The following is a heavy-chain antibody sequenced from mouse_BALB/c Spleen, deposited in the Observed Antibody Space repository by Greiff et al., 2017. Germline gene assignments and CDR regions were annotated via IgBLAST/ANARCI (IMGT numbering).Heavy chain of an antibody. CDR1: GFNIKDYY. J-gene: IGHJ3*01. V-gene: IGHV14-1*02. D-gene: IGHD1-1*01. CDR3: APAYEGFAY. CDR2: IDPENGNT. Sequence: VQLQQSGAELVRPGALVKLSCKASGFNIKDYYMHWVKQRPEQGLEWIGWIDPENGNTIYDPKFQGKASIPADTSSNTAYLQLSSLTSEDTAVYYCAPAYEGFAYWGQGTLVTVSA.